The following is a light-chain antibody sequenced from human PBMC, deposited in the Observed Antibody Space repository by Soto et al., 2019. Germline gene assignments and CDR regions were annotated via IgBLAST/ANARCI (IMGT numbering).Light chain of an antibody. Sequence: DIQMTQSPSSLSASVGDRVTITCRAGQDINIYLAWYQQKPGKVPKLLISAASTLQSGVPSRFSGSGSGTDFTLTTSSLQPEEVATYYWPKYDGAPLTFGGGNKVDIK. CDR1: QDINIY. V-gene: IGKV1-27*01. CDR2: AAS. CDR3: PKYDGAPLT. J-gene: IGKJ4*01.